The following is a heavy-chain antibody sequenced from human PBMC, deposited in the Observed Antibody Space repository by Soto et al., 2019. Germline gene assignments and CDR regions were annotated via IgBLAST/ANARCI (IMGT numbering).Heavy chain of an antibody. Sequence: EVQLVESGGGLVQPGGSLRLSCAASGFTFSSDWMSWVRQAPGKGLEWVANKKQDGSEKYYVDSVKGRFTISRDNAKSSRYVQINSLRADDTAVYYCARGGTHSSWYWRNWGQGTLVTVSS. CDR2: KKQDGSEK. D-gene: IGHD6-13*01. CDR1: GFTFSSDW. V-gene: IGHV3-7*01. CDR3: ARGGTHSSWYWRN. J-gene: IGHJ4*02.